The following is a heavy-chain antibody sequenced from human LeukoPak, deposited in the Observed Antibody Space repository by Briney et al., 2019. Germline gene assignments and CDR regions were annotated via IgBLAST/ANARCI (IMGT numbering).Heavy chain of an antibody. V-gene: IGHV3-23*01. J-gene: IGHJ1*01. Sequence: GGSLRLSCAASGFTFSIHSMTWVRQAPGKGLERISGISGSGEKTYYADSVNGRFTISRDNSKNTVYLQMDSLRAEDTAVYYCAKVYGDYAEYFQHWGQGTLVTVSS. CDR2: ISGSGEKT. CDR1: GFTFSIHS. D-gene: IGHD4-17*01. CDR3: AKVYGDYAEYFQH.